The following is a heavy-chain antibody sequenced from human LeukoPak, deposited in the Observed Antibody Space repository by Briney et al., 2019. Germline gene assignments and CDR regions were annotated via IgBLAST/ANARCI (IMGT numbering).Heavy chain of an antibody. J-gene: IGHJ4*02. CDR2: ISGYNSNG. Sequence: ASVKVSCKASGYGFTSYGISWVRQAPGQGLEWMGWISGYNSNGDFAQKLQDRVTMTTDTSTSTAYMELRSLRSDDTAVYYCARDPSGYDFFDYWGQGTLVTVSS. D-gene: IGHD5-12*01. CDR3: ARDPSGYDFFDY. CDR1: GYGFTSYG. V-gene: IGHV1-18*01.